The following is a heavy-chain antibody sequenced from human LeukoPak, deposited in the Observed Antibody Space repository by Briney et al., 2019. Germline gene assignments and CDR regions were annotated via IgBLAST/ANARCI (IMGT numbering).Heavy chain of an antibody. CDR2: ISYDGSNK. CDR3: AREHYYDSSGVSARAVL. Sequence: GGSLRLSCAASGFTFSSYAMHWVRQAPGKGLEWVAVISYDGSNKYYADSVKGRFTISRDNSKNTLYLQMNSLRAEDTAVYYCAREHYYDSSGVSARAVLWGQGTMATVSS. V-gene: IGHV3-30-3*01. D-gene: IGHD3-22*01. J-gene: IGHJ3*01. CDR1: GFTFSSYA.